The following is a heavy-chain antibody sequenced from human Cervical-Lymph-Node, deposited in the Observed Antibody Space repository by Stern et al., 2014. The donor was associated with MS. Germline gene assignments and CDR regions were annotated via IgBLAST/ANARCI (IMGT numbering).Heavy chain of an antibody. CDR2: ISYDGDNK. Sequence: VQLVESGGGVVQPGRSLRLSCAASGFTFSLYDMHWVRPAPGKGLEWGAVISYDGDNKFYTDSVKGRFTISRDSSKSTLYLQLNSLRPEDTAIYYCAKDPRIYDSSGYLDAWGQGTLVTVSS. CDR3: AKDPRIYDSSGYLDA. V-gene: IGHV3-30*18. J-gene: IGHJ5*02. D-gene: IGHD3-22*01. CDR1: GFTFSLYD.